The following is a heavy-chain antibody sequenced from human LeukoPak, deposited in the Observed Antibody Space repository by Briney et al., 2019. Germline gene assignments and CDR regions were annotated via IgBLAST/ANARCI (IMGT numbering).Heavy chain of an antibody. CDR1: GFTFSSYG. J-gene: IGHJ4*02. D-gene: IGHD3-10*01. Sequence: GGSLRLSCAASGFTFSSYGMHWVRQAPGKGLEWVAVIWYGGSDKYYADSVKGRFTISRDNSQNTLYLQMNSLRAEDTAVYYCATAPSGSGTFLDYWGQGTLVTVSS. V-gene: IGHV3-33*01. CDR2: IWYGGSDK. CDR3: ATAPSGSGTFLDY.